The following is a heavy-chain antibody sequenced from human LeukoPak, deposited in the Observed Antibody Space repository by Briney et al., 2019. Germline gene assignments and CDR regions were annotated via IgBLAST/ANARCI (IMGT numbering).Heavy chain of an antibody. V-gene: IGHV4-4*07. D-gene: IGHD6-13*01. Sequence: PSETLSLTCTVSGGSISSYYWSWIRQPAGKGLEWIGRIYTSGSTNYNPSLKSRVTISVDTSKNQFSLKLSSVTAADTAVYYCARYARIAAEDYMDVWGKGTTVTVSS. CDR1: GGSISSYY. CDR2: IYTSGST. J-gene: IGHJ6*03. CDR3: ARYARIAAEDYMDV.